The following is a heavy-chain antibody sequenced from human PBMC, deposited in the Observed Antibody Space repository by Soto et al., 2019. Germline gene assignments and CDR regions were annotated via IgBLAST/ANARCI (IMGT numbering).Heavy chain of an antibody. D-gene: IGHD2-21*02. J-gene: IGHJ4*02. CDR2: VNHSGST. V-gene: IGHV4-34*01. CDR1: GGSFSGYY. Sequence: PSETLSLTCAGYGGSFSGYYWSWIRQPPGKGLEWIGAVNHSGSTNYNPSLKSRVTISVDTSKNQFSLKLSSVPAADTAVYYCARGRNIVVVTAIRLWGQGTLVTVSS. CDR3: ARGRNIVVVTAIRL.